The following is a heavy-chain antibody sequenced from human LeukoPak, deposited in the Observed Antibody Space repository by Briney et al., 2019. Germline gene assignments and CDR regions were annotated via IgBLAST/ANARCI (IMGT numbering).Heavy chain of an antibody. V-gene: IGHV1-2*04. J-gene: IGHJ4*02. Sequence: GASVKVSCKASGYTFTGYYMHWVRQAPGQGLEWMGWINPNSGGTNYAQKFQGWVTMTRDTSISTAYMELSSLRSEDTAVYYCARSYCSSTSCYSHFDYWGQGTLVTVSS. CDR1: GYTFTGYY. CDR3: ARSYCSSTSCYSHFDY. D-gene: IGHD2-2*01. CDR2: INPNSGGT.